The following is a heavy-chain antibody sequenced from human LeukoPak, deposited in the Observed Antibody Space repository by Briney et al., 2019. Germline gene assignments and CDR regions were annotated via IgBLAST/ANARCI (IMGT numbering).Heavy chain of an antibody. CDR2: IYYSGST. J-gene: IGHJ6*02. CDR1: GGSKSSYF. Sequence: SETLTLTYTVSGGSKSSYFWSWIRRPPGKGLEWIGYIYYSGSTNYNPSLKSRVTISVDTSKNQFSLKLSSVTAADTAVYYCARQGSYCRGGSCYFHYGMDVWGQGTTVTVSS. V-gene: IGHV4-59*08. D-gene: IGHD2-15*01. CDR3: ARQGSYCRGGSCYFHYGMDV.